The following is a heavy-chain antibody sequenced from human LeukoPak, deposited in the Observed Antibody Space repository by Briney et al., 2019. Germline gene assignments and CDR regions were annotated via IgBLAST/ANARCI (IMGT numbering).Heavy chain of an antibody. CDR1: GVTFSSYA. D-gene: IGHD3-10*01. CDR2: IIPSFGTA. CDR3: ARIPPPHPSPPYGNWFAP. Sequence: SVKVSCKASGVTFSSYAISWVRQAPGQGLELMGWIIPSFGTANYAQKFQGRVTITADKSTRTAYMELSSLRSEATAVYYCARIPPPHPSPPYGNWFAPWGQGTLVTVSS. J-gene: IGHJ5*02. V-gene: IGHV1-69*06.